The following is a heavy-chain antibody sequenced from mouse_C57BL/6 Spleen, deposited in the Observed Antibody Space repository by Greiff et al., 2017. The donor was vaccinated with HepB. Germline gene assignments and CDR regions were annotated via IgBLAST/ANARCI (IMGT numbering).Heavy chain of an antibody. CDR3: TRVPELGRYFDV. J-gene: IGHJ1*03. V-gene: IGHV1-5*01. Sequence: DVKLQESGTVLARPGASVKMSCKTSGYTFTSYWMHWVKQRPGQGLEWIGAIYPGNSDTSYNQKFKGKAKLTAVTSASTAYMELSSLTNEDSAVYYCTRVPELGRYFDVWGTGTTVTVSS. CDR1: GYTFTSYW. D-gene: IGHD4-1*01. CDR2: IYPGNSDT.